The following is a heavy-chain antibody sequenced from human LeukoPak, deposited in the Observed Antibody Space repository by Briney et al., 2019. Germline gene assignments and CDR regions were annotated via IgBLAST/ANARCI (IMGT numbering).Heavy chain of an antibody. CDR1: GFTFSSYS. CDR3: ARVYSSGWYGNN. Sequence: GGSLRLSCAASGFTFSSYSMNWVRQAPGKGLEWVSYISSSGSTIYYADSVKGRFTISRDNAKNSLYLQMNSLRAEDTAVYYRARVYSSGWYGNNWGQGTLVTVSS. CDR2: ISSSGSTI. J-gene: IGHJ4*02. D-gene: IGHD6-19*01. V-gene: IGHV3-48*01.